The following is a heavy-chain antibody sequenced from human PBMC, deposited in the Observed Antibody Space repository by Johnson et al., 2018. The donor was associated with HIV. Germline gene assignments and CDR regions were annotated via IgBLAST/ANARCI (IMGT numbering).Heavy chain of an antibody. CDR3: TTMSALWFGDIHVFGDGFDI. V-gene: IGHV3-15*01. D-gene: IGHD3-10*01. CDR2: VKSKTDGGTI. CDR1: GFTFSNAW. Sequence: EQLVESGGGLVQPGGSLRLSCAASGFTFSNAWMSWVRQAPGKGLEWVGRVKSKTDGGTIDYAAAVKGRFIIPRDDSKNTLYLQMNGLKTEDTAMYYCTTMSALWFGDIHVFGDGFDIWGQGTMVTVSS. J-gene: IGHJ3*02.